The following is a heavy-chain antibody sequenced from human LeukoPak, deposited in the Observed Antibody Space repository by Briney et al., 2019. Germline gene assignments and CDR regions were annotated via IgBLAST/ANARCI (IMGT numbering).Heavy chain of an antibody. V-gene: IGHV4-59*01. CDR2: IYYSGTT. CDR1: GGSMRSSY. CDR3: ARGHTESADDYGNWFHP. Sequence: SETLSLTCTVSGGSMRSSYWSWIRQPPGKGLEWIGYIYYSGTTKYNPSLKSRVTISVDTSKNQFSLKLNSLTAADTSVYNCARGHTESADDYGNWFHPWGQGTLVTDSS. D-gene: IGHD5-12*01. J-gene: IGHJ5*02.